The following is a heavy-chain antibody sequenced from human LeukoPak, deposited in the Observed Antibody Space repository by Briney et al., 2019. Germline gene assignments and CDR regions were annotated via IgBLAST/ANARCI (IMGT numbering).Heavy chain of an antibody. CDR2: ISRSSDTI. Sequence: PGGSLRLSCAASGFTFSDYTMNWVCQAPGKGLECISYISRSSDTIYYADSVKGRFTISRDNAKNSVYLQMKSLRDEDTAVYYCARGSSAPDYWGQGTLVTVSS. J-gene: IGHJ4*02. V-gene: IGHV3-48*02. D-gene: IGHD6-25*01. CDR1: GFTFSDYT. CDR3: ARGSSAPDY.